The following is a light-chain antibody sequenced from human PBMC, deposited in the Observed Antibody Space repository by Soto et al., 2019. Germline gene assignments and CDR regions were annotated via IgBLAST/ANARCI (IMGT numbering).Light chain of an antibody. J-gene: IGLJ1*01. Sequence: QSALTQPASVSGSPGQSITISCTGTSSDVGGYNYVSWYQQHPGKAPKLMIYDVSNRPSGVSNRFSGSKSGNTSSLTISGRQAEDEADYYCSSYTSSSTLYGFGTGTKLTVL. CDR2: DVS. CDR1: SSDVGGYNY. CDR3: SSYTSSSTLYG. V-gene: IGLV2-14*01.